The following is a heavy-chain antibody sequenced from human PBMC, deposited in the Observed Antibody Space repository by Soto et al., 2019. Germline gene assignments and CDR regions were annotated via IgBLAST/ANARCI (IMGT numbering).Heavy chain of an antibody. CDR3: ARHDGFSSGWIFDY. J-gene: IGHJ4*01. V-gene: IGHV4-59*08. CDR1: GGSISGYY. D-gene: IGHD6-19*01. CDR2: VYNGNT. Sequence: PSETLSLTCTISGGSISGYYWTWIRQSPGKGLEYIGYVYNGNTNYNPSLNSRVTISVDTSKNQFSLKLSSVTAADTAVYYCARHDGFSSGWIFDYWGHGTRVTVSS.